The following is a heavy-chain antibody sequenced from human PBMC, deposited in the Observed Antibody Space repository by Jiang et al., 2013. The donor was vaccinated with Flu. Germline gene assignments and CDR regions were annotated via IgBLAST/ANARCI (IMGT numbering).Heavy chain of an antibody. CDR3: ARVVRNCPDCYYYGMDV. Sequence: QLVESGGGVVQPGRSLRLSCAASGFTFSSYGMHWVRQAPGKGLEWVAVIWYDGSNKYYADSVKGRFTISRDNSKNTLYLQMNSLRAEDTAVYYCARVVRNCPDCYYYGMDVWGQGTTVTVSS. D-gene: IGHD1-20*01. CDR1: GFTFSSYG. CDR2: IWYDGSNK. J-gene: IGHJ6*02. V-gene: IGHV3-33*01.